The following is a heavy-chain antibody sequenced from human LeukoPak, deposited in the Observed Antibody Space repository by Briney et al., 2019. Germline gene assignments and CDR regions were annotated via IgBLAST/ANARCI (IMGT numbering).Heavy chain of an antibody. CDR1: GFTISNYW. V-gene: IGHV3-74*03. D-gene: IGHD5-12*01. J-gene: IGHJ5*02. CDR2: IHPDGSIT. CDR3: APQQTYSPYNWFDP. Sequence: GGSLRLSCVGSGFTISNYWRHWVRQAPGTGLVWVSRIHPDGSITTYSDSVKGGCTISRDNAKNTLYLQMNSLRAEDTAVYYCAPQQTYSPYNWFDPWGQGTLATVSS.